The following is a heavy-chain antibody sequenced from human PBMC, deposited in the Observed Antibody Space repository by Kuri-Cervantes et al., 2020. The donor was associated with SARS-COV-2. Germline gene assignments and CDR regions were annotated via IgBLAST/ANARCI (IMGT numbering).Heavy chain of an antibody. V-gene: IGHV4-38-2*02. J-gene: IGHJ5*02. Sequence: GSLRLSCTVSGYSISSVYYWGWSRQPPGKGLEWIGEINHSGSTNYNPSLKSRVTISVDTSKHQFSLKLSSVTAADTAVYYCARDPNANHNNWFDPWGQGTLVTVSS. CDR3: ARDPNANHNNWFDP. CDR2: INHSGST. CDR1: GYSISSVYY. D-gene: IGHD4/OR15-4a*01.